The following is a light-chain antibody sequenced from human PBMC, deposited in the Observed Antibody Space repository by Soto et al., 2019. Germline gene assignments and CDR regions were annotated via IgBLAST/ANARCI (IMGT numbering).Light chain of an antibody. V-gene: IGKV1D-13*01. Sequence: AIQLTQSPSSLSASVGDRVTITCRASQGISSALAWYQQKPGKAPKLLIYDASSLESGVPSRFSGSGSGTDFTLTISSLQPEDFATYYWQQCNNYLWTFGQGTKVDIK. CDR2: DAS. CDR1: QGISSA. CDR3: QQCNNYLWT. J-gene: IGKJ1*01.